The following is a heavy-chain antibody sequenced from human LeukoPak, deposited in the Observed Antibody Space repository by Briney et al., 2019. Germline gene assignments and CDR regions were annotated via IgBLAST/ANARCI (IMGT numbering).Heavy chain of an antibody. CDR3: ARALDSSGYYPDY. J-gene: IGHJ4*02. V-gene: IGHV4-61*08. CDR1: GGSISSGDYY. D-gene: IGHD3-22*01. CDR2: IYYSGST. Sequence: SETLSLTCTVSGGSISSGDYYWSWIRQPPGKGLEWIGYIYYSGSTNYNPSLKSRVTISVDTSKNQFSLKLSSVTAADTAVYYCARALDSSGYYPDYWGQGTLVTVSS.